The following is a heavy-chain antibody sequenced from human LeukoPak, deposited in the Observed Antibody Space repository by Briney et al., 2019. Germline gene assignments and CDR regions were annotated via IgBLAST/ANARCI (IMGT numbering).Heavy chain of an antibody. V-gene: IGHV3-48*03. CDR2: ISSSGSTI. D-gene: IGHD2-8*01. J-gene: IGHJ4*02. Sequence: GGSLKFSGAAPGFTLRIYEWNWVGQAPGKGRDWVSYISSSGSTIYYTDSVKGRFTISRDNAKNSLYLQMNRLRAEDTAVYYCEGYCSNGVCVPFDFWGQGTQVTVSS. CDR3: EGYCSNGVCVPFDF. CDR1: GFTLRIYE.